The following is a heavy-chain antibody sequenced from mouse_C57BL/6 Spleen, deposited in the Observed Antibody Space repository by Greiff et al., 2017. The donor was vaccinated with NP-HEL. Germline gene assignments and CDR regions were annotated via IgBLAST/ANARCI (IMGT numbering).Heavy chain of an antibody. CDR3: ARGNDYPFAY. CDR2: ISDGGSYT. J-gene: IGHJ3*01. D-gene: IGHD2-4*01. V-gene: IGHV5-4*03. Sequence: EVKLVESGGGLVKPGGSLKLSCAASGFTFSSYAMSWVRQTPEKRLEWVATISDGGSYTYYPDNVKGRFTISRDNAKNNLYLQMSHLKSEDTAMYYCARGNDYPFAYWGQGTLVTVSA. CDR1: GFTFSSYA.